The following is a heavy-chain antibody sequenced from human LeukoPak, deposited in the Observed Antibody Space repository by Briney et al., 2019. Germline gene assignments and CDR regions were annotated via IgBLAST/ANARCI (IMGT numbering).Heavy chain of an antibody. CDR2: MNPNSGNT. CDR1: GYTFTSYD. V-gene: IGHV1-8*01. Sequence: ASVKVSCTASGYTFTSYDINWVRQATGQGLEWMGWMNPNSGNTGYAQKFQGRVTMTRNTSISTAYMELSSLRSEDTAVYYCARGRELRYFDWLYYYGMDVWGQGTTVTVSS. D-gene: IGHD3-9*01. CDR3: ARGRELRYFDWLYYYGMDV. J-gene: IGHJ6*02.